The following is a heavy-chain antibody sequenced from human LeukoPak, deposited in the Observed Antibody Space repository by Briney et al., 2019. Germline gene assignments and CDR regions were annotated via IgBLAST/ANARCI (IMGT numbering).Heavy chain of an antibody. Sequence: SETLSLTCTVSGGSISSYYWSWIRQPPGKGLEWIGYIYYSGSTNYNPSLKSRVTMSVDTSKNQFSLKLSSVTAADTAVYYCAQTNWNYGADWLDPWGQGTLVTVSS. D-gene: IGHD1-7*01. J-gene: IGHJ5*02. CDR1: GGSISSYY. CDR2: IYYSGST. V-gene: IGHV4-59*12. CDR3: AQTNWNYGADWLDP.